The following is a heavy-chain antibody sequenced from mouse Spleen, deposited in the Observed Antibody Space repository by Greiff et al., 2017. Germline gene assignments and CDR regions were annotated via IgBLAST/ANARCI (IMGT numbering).Heavy chain of an antibody. V-gene: IGHV1-52*01. CDR1: GYTFTSYW. CDR2: IDPSDSET. CDR3: ASIHYYGSSYGY. D-gene: IGHD1-1*01. J-gene: IGHJ2*01. Sequence: QVQLQQPGAELVRPGSSVKLSCKASGYTFTSYWMHWVKQRPIQGLEWIGNIDPSDSETHYNQKFKDKATLTVDKSSSTAYMQLSSPTSEDSAVYYCASIHYYGSSYGYWGQGTTLTVSS.